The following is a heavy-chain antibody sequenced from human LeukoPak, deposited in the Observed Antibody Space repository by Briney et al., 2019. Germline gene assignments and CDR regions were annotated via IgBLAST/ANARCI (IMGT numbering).Heavy chain of an antibody. CDR3: ARGRSQYCSSTSCYFPMDV. D-gene: IGHD2-2*01. J-gene: IGHJ6*03. V-gene: IGHV4-34*01. CDR2: INHSGST. Sequence: SETLSLTCAVYGGSFSGYYWSWLRQPPGKGLEWIGEINHSGSTNYNPSPKSRVSISVDTSRNQFFLKLTSVTAADTAVYYCARGRSQYCSSTSCYFPMDVWGKGTTVTVSS. CDR1: GGSFSGYY.